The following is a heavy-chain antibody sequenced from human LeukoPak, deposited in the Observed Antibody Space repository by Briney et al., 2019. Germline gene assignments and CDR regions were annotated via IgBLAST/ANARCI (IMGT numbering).Heavy chain of an antibody. CDR2: ISYDGGNK. V-gene: IGHV3-30-3*01. Sequence: GRSLRLFCAASGFTFSDYAMHWVRQAPGNGLEWMALISYDGGNKYYADSVKGRFTISRDNSKNTLYLQMNSLRVEDTAMFYCARADVISTAGSLVYWGQGTLVTISS. J-gene: IGHJ4*02. D-gene: IGHD6-13*01. CDR1: GFTFSDYA. CDR3: ARADVISTAGSLVY.